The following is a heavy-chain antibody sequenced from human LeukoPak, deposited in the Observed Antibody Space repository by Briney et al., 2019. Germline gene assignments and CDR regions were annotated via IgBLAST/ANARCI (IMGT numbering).Heavy chain of an antibody. J-gene: IGHJ4*02. CDR2: INHSGST. CDR3: ARGPPLLTYYYDSSGYYQYYFDY. V-gene: IGHV4-34*01. Sequence: PSETLSLTCAVYGGSFSGYYWSWIRLPPGKGLEWIGEINHSGSTNYNPSLKSRVTISVDTSKNQFSLKLSSVTAADTAVYYCARGPPLLTYYYDSSGYYQYYFDYWGQGTLVTVSS. CDR1: GGSFSGYY. D-gene: IGHD3-22*01.